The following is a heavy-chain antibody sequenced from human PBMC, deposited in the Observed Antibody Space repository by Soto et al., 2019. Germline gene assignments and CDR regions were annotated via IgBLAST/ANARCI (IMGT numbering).Heavy chain of an antibody. Sequence: QVQLVQSGAEVKKPGSSVKVYCKAPGGTFSTYAISWVRQAPGQGLEWMGGVIPIFGTPKYAQKFQGRVTITADESTSTGYMELRSLRSEDTAVYYCARSQGGSSSLDIYYYYYYGMDVWGQGTTVIVSS. CDR1: GGTFSTYA. J-gene: IGHJ6*02. CDR3: ARSQGGSSSLDIYYYYYYGMDV. CDR2: VIPIFGTP. V-gene: IGHV1-69*01. D-gene: IGHD2-15*01.